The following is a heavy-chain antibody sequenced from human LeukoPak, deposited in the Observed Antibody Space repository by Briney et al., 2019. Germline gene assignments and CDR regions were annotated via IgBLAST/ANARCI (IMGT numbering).Heavy chain of an antibody. CDR2: IYYSGST. D-gene: IGHD3-16*01. CDR1: GGSISSYY. Sequence: SETLSLTCTVSGGSISSYYWSWIRQPPGKGLEWIGYIYYSGSTNYNPSLKSRVTISVDTSKNQFSLKLSSVTAADTAVYYCAREGAWGDSYYYYGMDVWGQGTTVTVSS. J-gene: IGHJ6*02. CDR3: AREGAWGDSYYYYGMDV. V-gene: IGHV4-59*01.